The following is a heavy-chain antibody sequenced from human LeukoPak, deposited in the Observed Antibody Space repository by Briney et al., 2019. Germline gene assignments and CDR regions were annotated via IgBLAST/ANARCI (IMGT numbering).Heavy chain of an antibody. J-gene: IGHJ4*02. V-gene: IGHV3-11*04. D-gene: IGHD1-26*01. Sequence: PGGSLRLSCAASGFTFSDYYMSWIRQAPGKGLEWVSYISSSGSTIYYADSVKGRFTISRDNSKNTLYLQMNSLRAEDTAVYYCARVIGWEPNFDYWGQGTLVTVSS. CDR3: ARVIGWEPNFDY. CDR2: ISSSGSTI. CDR1: GFTFSDYY.